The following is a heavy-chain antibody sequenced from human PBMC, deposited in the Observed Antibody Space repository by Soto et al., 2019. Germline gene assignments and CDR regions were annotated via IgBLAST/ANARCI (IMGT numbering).Heavy chain of an antibody. V-gene: IGHV1-2*04. CDR1: GYTFTDYY. D-gene: IGHD6-13*01. J-gene: IGHJ4*02. Sequence: AASVKVSCKASGYTFTDYYIHWVRQAPGQGLEWLGWINTDGGGTNYARKFEGSVTMTRDTSINTVYLEVNGLTSDDTAIYSCARDIYIAAAGTAYDYWGQGTLVTVSS. CDR3: ARDIYIAAAGTAYDY. CDR2: INTDGGGT.